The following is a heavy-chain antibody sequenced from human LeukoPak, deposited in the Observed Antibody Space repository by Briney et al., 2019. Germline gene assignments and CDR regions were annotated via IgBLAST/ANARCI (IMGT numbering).Heavy chain of an antibody. CDR2: ISGSGGST. Sequence: PGGSLRLSCAASGVTLSSYGMSWGRQAPGKGLEWVSDISGSGGSTYYADSVKGRFTISRDNSKNPLYLQMNRLRAEHTSVYYCAKDRGRDVVVVAATGRPNYYYGMDVWGQGTTVTVSS. V-gene: IGHV3-23*01. J-gene: IGHJ6*02. CDR1: GVTLSSYG. CDR3: AKDRGRDVVVVAATGRPNYYYGMDV. D-gene: IGHD2-15*01.